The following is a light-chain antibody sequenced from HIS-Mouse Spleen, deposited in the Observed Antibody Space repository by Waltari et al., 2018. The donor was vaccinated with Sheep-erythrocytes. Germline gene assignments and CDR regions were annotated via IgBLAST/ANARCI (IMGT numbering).Light chain of an antibody. J-gene: IGLJ1*01. V-gene: IGLV2-11*01. CDR2: DFS. Sequence: QSALTQPGSVSGSPGQSVTISCTGTSSEVGCYHYVSWYQQNPGKAPKLLIYDFSKRPSGVPARFSGSKSGNTASLTISGLQAEDEADYYCCSYAGSYNHVFATGTKVTVL. CDR3: CSYAGSYNHV. CDR1: SSEVGCYHY.